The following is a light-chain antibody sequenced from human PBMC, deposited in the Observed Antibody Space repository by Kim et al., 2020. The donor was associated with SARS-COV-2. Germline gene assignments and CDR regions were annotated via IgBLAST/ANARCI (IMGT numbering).Light chain of an antibody. J-gene: IGKJ4*01. CDR2: GAS. V-gene: IGKV3-15*01. CDR1: QSVSSN. CDR3: QQYNSWPPLT. Sequence: SPGERATLSCRASQSVSSNLAWYQQKPGQAPRLLIYGASTRATVIPARFSGSGSGTEFTLTISSLQSEDFAVYYCQQYNSWPPLTFGGGTKVDIK.